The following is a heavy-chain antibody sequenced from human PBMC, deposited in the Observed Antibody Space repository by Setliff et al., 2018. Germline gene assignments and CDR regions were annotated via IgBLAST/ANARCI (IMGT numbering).Heavy chain of an antibody. D-gene: IGHD1-1*01. CDR2: IYIGGSA. CDR3: AGYSWGSYYLFDY. J-gene: IGHJ4*02. V-gene: IGHV4-4*07. CDR1: GGSISSYY. Sequence: SETLSLTCTVSGGSISSYYWSWIRQPAGKGLEWIGHIYIGGSANYNPSLKSRVSMSVDTSRNQFSLTLTSVTAADTATYYCAGYSWGSYYLFDYWGLGTVVTVSS.